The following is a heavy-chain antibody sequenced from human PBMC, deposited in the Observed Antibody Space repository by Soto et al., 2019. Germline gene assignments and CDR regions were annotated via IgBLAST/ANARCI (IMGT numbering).Heavy chain of an antibody. V-gene: IGHV1-69*01. Sequence: QVQLVQSGAEVKKPGSSVKVSCKASGGTFSSYAISWVRQAPGQGLEWMGGIIPIFGTANYAQKFQGRVTITADESTSTAYMELSSLRSEDTAVYYCARDSLLAAAGTFASCYYYYGMDVWGQGTTVTVSS. CDR1: GGTFSSYA. CDR2: IIPIFGTA. J-gene: IGHJ6*02. D-gene: IGHD6-13*01. CDR3: ARDSLLAAAGTFASCYYYYGMDV.